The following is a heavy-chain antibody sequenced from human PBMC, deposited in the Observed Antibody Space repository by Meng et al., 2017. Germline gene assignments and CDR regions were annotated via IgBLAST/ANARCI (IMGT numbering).Heavy chain of an antibody. CDR1: GFTFSDYW. J-gene: IGHJ5*02. CDR3: AGGGNWFHP. Sequence: EVRLVESGGGLVQPGGSLRLSCAASGFTFSDYWMHWVRQGPGKGLVWVSRIDSDGSSTTYADSVKGRFTISRDNAKDTVYLQMNSLRTEDTAVYYCAGGGNWFHPWGQGTLVTVSS. V-gene: IGHV3-74*01. CDR2: IDSDGSST.